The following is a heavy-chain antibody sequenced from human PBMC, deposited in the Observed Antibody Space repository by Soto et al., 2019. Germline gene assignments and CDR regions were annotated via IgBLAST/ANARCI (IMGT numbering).Heavy chain of an antibody. CDR1: GYTFTSYA. D-gene: IGHD3-10*01. V-gene: IGHV1-3*01. CDR2: INAGNGHT. J-gene: IGHJ4*02. CDR3: ARDFSWFGELMASDY. Sequence: QVQLVQSGAEVKKPGASVKVSCKASGYTFTSYAMHWVRQAPGQRLEWMGWINAGNGHTKYSQKFQCRVTMTRDTAASTAYMELSSLRSEDTAVYYCARDFSWFGELMASDYWGQGTLVTVSS.